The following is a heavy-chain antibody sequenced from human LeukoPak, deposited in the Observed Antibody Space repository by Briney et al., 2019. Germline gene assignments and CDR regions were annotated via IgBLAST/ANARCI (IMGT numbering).Heavy chain of an antibody. CDR3: ARVPFKIYSNYRYYFDY. Sequence: ASVKVSCKASGYTFTSYDINWVRQATGQGLEWMGWMNPNSGNTGYAQKFQGRVTITRNTSISTAYMELSSLRSEDTAVYCCARVPFKIYSNYRYYFDYWGQGTLVTVSS. D-gene: IGHD4-11*01. J-gene: IGHJ4*02. V-gene: IGHV1-8*03. CDR2: MNPNSGNT. CDR1: GYTFTSYD.